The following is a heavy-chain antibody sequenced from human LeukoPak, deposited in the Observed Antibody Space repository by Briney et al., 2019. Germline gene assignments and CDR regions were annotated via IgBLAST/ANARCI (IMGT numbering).Heavy chain of an antibody. CDR1: GFTFSSYA. V-gene: IGHV3-30*07. J-gene: IGHJ5*02. D-gene: IGHD3-10*01. CDR2: ISYDGSNK. Sequence: GGSLRLSCAASGFTFSSYAMHWVRQAPGKGLEWVAVISYDGSNKYYADSVKGRFTISRDNSKNTLYLQMNSLRAEDTAVYYCAKDLVYYGSGSLDPWGQGTLVTVSS. CDR3: AKDLVYYGSGSLDP.